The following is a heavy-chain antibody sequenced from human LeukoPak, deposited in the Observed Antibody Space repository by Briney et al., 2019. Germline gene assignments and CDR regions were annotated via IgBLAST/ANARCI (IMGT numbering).Heavy chain of an antibody. CDR3: ARDPTLDFWSGPDAFDI. V-gene: IGHV4-4*07. Sequence: SETLSLTCTVSGGSIGSYYWSWIRQPAGKGLEWIGRIYTSGSTNYNPSLKSRVTMSVDTSKNQFSLKLSSVTAADTAVYYCARDPTLDFWSGPDAFDIWGQGTMVTVSS. CDR2: IYTSGST. J-gene: IGHJ3*02. D-gene: IGHD3-3*01. CDR1: GGSIGSYY.